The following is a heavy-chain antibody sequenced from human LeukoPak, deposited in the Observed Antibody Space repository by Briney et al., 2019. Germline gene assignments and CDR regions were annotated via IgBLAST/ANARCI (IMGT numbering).Heavy chain of an antibody. Sequence: GSLRLSCAASGFTFSSYAMSWVRQPPGKGLEWIGSIYYSGSTYYNPSLKSRVTISVDTSKNQFSLKLSSVTAADTAVYYCARDIDLIVGAARDYGMDVWGQGTTVTVSS. CDR3: ARDIDLIVGAARDYGMDV. CDR1: GFTFSSYA. CDR2: IYYSGST. D-gene: IGHD1-26*01. J-gene: IGHJ6*02. V-gene: IGHV4-39*07.